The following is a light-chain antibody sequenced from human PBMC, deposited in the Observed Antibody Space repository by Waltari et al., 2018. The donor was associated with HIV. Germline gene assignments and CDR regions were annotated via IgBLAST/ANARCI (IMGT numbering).Light chain of an antibody. CDR1: SSDVGGSDY. CDR2: EVS. J-gene: IGLJ3*02. V-gene: IGLV2-14*01. CDR3: SSYTSGSTPVV. Sequence: QSALTQPASVSGSRGQSITISCTGTSSDVGGSDYVSWYQQHPGKAPKLMVYEVSNRPSGVSSGFSGSKSGNTASLTIAGLQAEDEADYYCSSYTSGSTPVVFGGGTKLTV.